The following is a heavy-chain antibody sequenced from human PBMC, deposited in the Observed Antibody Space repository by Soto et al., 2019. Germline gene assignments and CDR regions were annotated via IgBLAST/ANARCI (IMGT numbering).Heavy chain of an antibody. Sequence: QITLKESGPTLVKPTQTLTLTCTFSGFSLSTSGVGVGWIRQPPGKALEWLALIYWDDDKRYSPSLKSRLTITKDTAKNQVVLTMTNMEPVDTATYYCAHLYCSGGSCYPGNYYYGMAVWGQGTTVTVSS. D-gene: IGHD2-15*01. CDR3: AHLYCSGGSCYPGNYYYGMAV. CDR1: GFSLSTSGVG. J-gene: IGHJ6*02. CDR2: IYWDDDK. V-gene: IGHV2-5*02.